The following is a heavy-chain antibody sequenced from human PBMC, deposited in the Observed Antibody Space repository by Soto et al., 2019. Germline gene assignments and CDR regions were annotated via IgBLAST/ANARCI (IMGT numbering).Heavy chain of an antibody. CDR3: ARRWGGYSGYDNRNDY. V-gene: IGHV4-30-2*03. J-gene: IGHJ4*02. CDR2: IYHSGST. Sequence: SETLSLTCAVSGGSISSGGYSWSWIRQPQGKGLEWIGYIYHSGSTYYNRSLKSRVTISVDTSKNQFSLKLSSVTAADTAVYYCARRWGGYSGYDNRNDYWGQGTLVTVSS. CDR1: GGSISSGGYS. D-gene: IGHD5-12*01.